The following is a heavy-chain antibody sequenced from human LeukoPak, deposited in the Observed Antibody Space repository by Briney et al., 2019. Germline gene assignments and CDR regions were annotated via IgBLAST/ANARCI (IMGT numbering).Heavy chain of an antibody. J-gene: IGHJ3*02. CDR2: IYHSGST. CDR1: GYSISSGYY. CDR3: ARGGSYFAFDI. V-gene: IGHV4-38-2*02. D-gene: IGHD1-26*01. Sequence: SETLSLTCTVYGYSISSGYYWGWIRQPPGKGLEWIGSIYHSGSTYYNPSLKSRVTISVDTSKNQFSLKLSSVTAADTAVYYCARGGSYFAFDIWGQGTMVTVSS.